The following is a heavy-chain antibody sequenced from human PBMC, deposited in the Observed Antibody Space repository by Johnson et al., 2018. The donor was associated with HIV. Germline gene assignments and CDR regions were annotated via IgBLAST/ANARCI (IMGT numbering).Heavy chain of an antibody. V-gene: IGHV3-15*01. CDR3: TTDGGLGSFVI. CDR2: IKCEVDDGKT. Sequence: VQLVASGGGLVKPGGSLRLSCAASGFSFNNAWMSWVRQAPGRGLEWVWRIKCEVDDGKTDYAAPVKGRFAISRDDSKHMLYLQMNSLKTEDTAVYYCTTDGGLGSFVIWGQGTMVAVSS. D-gene: IGHD7-27*01. CDR1: GFSFNNAW. J-gene: IGHJ3*02.